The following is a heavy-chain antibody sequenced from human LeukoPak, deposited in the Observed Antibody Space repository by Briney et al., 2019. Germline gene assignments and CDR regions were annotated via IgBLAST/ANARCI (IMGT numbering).Heavy chain of an antibody. CDR3: ARGHCSGGSCYPWYFDY. J-gene: IGHJ4*02. Sequence: GGSLRLSCAASGFTFSSYSMNWVRQAPGKGLEWVSSISSSSSYIYYADSVKGRFTISRDNAKNSLYLQMNSLRAEDTAVYYCARGHCSGGSCYPWYFDYWGQGTLVTVSS. V-gene: IGHV3-21*01. CDR2: ISSSSSYI. CDR1: GFTFSSYS. D-gene: IGHD2-15*01.